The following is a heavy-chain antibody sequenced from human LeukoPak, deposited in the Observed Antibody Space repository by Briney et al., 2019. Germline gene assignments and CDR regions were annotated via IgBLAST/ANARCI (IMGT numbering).Heavy chain of an antibody. V-gene: IGHV4-38-2*02. CDR2: EYRSGST. Sequence: SETLSLTCVVSGYSISRGYHWGWIRQPPGEGLEWIGSEYRSGSTYYNPSFKSRVTISVDTSKNQISLKVRSGTAADTAVYYCARENWVFDYWGQGILVTVSS. CDR1: GYSISRGYH. D-gene: IGHD7-27*01. J-gene: IGHJ4*02. CDR3: ARENWVFDY.